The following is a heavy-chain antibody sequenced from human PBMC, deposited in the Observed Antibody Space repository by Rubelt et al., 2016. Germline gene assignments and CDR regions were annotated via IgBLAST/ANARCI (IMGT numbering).Heavy chain of an antibody. CDR2: ISAYNCNT. V-gene: IGHV1-18*01. J-gene: IGHJ4*02. CDR3: ARDTRYSSSSNFDY. Sequence: QVQLVQSGAEVKKPGASVKVSCKASGYTFTSYGISWLRQAPVQGLEWMGWISAYNCNTNYAQKLQGRVTMTTDTSTSTAYMGLRSLRSDDTAVYYCARDTRYSSSSNFDYWGQGTLVTVSS. CDR1: GYTFTSYG. D-gene: IGHD6-13*01.